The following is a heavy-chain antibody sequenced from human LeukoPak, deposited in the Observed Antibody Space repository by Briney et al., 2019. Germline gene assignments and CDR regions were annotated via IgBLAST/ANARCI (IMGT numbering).Heavy chain of an antibody. CDR1: GFTFDDYA. J-gene: IGHJ4*02. CDR2: ISWDGGRT. D-gene: IGHD5-12*01. V-gene: IGHV3-43D*03. CDR3: AKDRGGYDSAADH. Sequence: PGGCLRLSCAASGFTFDDYAMHWVRPAPGKGREWVSLISWDGGRTYYTDSVKGRFTLSRDNSKNSLYLQMNSLRAEDTALYYCAKDRGGYDSAADHWGQGTLVTVSS.